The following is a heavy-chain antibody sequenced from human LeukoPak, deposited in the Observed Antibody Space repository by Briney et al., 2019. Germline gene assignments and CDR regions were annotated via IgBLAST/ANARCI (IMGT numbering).Heavy chain of an antibody. D-gene: IGHD4-17*01. V-gene: IGHV3-30-3*01. CDR2: ISYDGSNK. CDR1: GFTFSSYA. CDR3: AKVTTVY. J-gene: IGHJ4*02. Sequence: GGSLRLSCAASGFTFSSYAMHWVRQAPGKGLEWVAVISYDGSNKYYADSVKGRFTISRDNSKNTLYLQMNSLRAEDTAVYYCAKVTTVYWRRGTLVTVSS.